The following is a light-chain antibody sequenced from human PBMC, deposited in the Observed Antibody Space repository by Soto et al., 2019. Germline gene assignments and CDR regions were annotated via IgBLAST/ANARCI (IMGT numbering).Light chain of an antibody. CDR1: QSVSSNY. V-gene: IGKV3-20*01. CDR2: GAS. J-gene: IGKJ1*01. CDR3: QRYDTSPT. Sequence: EIVLTQSPGTLSLSAGERATLSCRASQSVSSNYLVWYQQKPGQAPTVLIYGASNRATGIPDRFSGSGSGTDFTLTISRLDPEDFAVYYCQRYDTSPTFGQGTKVDIK.